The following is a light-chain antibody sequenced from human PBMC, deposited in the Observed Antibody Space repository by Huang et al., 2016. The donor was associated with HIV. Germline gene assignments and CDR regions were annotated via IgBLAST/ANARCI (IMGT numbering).Light chain of an antibody. CDR3: QQYGNSGT. CDR1: QSVSNSY. J-gene: IGKJ1*01. V-gene: IGKV3-20*01. CDR2: AAS. Sequence: ETVLTQSPGTLSLSPGERATLSCRASQSVSNSYLAWYQQKPGQAPRLLIYAASTRATGIPARCRGSGSGTDFTLTISRLEPEDFAVYYCQQYGNSGTFGQGTKVEIK.